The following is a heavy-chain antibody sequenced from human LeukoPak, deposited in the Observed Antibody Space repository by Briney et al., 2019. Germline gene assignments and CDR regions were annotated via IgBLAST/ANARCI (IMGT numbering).Heavy chain of an antibody. V-gene: IGHV3-13*01. CDR3: VRGCMFCDWKTWFDP. J-gene: IGHJ5*02. CDR2: VGTLHDT. Sequence: PGGSLRLSCAASGFTFTNYDMHWVRQATGKGPEWVAAVGTLHDTFYPDSVKGRFTISREDVKSSLYLQTNSLRAGDTAVYYCVRGCMFCDWKTWFDPWGQGTLSPSPQ. D-gene: IGHD2-8*01. CDR1: GFTFTNYD.